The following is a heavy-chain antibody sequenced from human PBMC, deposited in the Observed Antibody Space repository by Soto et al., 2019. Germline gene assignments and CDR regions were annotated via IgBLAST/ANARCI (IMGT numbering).Heavy chain of an antibody. CDR1: GYTFTGYY. CDR3: ARDYYDSSGSYHDY. Sequence: ASVKVSCKASGYTFTGYYMHWVRQAPGQGLEWMGWINPNSGGTNYAQKFQGWVTMTRDTSISTAYMELSRLRSDDTAVYYCARDYYDSSGSYHDYWGQGTLVTVSS. V-gene: IGHV1-2*04. CDR2: INPNSGGT. D-gene: IGHD3-22*01. J-gene: IGHJ4*02.